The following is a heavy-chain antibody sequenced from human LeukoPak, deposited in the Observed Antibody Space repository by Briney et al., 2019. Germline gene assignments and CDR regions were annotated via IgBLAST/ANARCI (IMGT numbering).Heavy chain of an antibody. J-gene: IGHJ4*02. D-gene: IGHD5-18*01. V-gene: IGHV3-74*01. Sequence: GGSLRLSCAASGLTFSEFWMHWVRQPPGKGLVWVALVKGDGRTTIYADSVKGRFTISRDNAKNTLYLQMNSPRADDSGVYYCATGHSYGYDYWGQGVLVTVSS. CDR2: VKGDGRTT. CDR1: GLTFSEFW. CDR3: ATGHSYGYDY.